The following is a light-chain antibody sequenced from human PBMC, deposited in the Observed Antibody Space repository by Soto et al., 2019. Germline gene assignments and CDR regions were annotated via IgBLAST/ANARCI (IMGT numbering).Light chain of an antibody. Sequence: EIVMTQSPATLSVSPGERSTLSCTASQSVSDNLAWYQQKPGQAPXLLIRGASTRATGIPARFSGSGSGTEFTLTITSLQSEDSAIYYCQQYDVWPPMWTFGQGPRWIS. CDR1: QSVSDN. CDR2: GAS. J-gene: IGKJ1*01. CDR3: QQYDVWPPMWT. V-gene: IGKV3-15*01.